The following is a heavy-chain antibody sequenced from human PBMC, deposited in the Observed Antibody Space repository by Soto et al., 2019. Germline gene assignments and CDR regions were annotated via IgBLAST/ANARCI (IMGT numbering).Heavy chain of an antibody. CDR1: GGTFSSYT. J-gene: IGHJ4*02. CDR2: IIPILGIA. V-gene: IGHV1-69*02. Sequence: SVKVSCKASGGTFSSYTISWVRQAPGQGLEWMGRIIPILGIANYAQKFQGRVTITADKSTSTAYMELSSLRSEDTAVYYCARIQLDTIMALDYWGQGTPVTVSS. CDR3: ARIQLDTIMALDY. D-gene: IGHD5-18*01.